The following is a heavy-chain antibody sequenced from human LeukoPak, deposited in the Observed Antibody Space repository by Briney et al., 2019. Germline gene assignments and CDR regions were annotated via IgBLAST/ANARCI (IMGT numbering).Heavy chain of an antibody. Sequence: GGSLRLSCAASGFTFSSYGMSWVRQAPGKGLEWVSAISGSGGSTYYADSVKGRFTISRDNSKNTLYMQMNSLRAEDTAVYYCAKAVVIVPTATPFDYWGQGTLVTVSS. V-gene: IGHV3-23*01. J-gene: IGHJ4*02. D-gene: IGHD2-2*01. CDR2: ISGSGGST. CDR3: AKAVVIVPTATPFDY. CDR1: GFTFSSYG.